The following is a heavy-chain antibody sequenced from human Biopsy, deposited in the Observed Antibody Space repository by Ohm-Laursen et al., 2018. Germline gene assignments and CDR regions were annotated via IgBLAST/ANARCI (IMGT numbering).Heavy chain of an antibody. J-gene: IGHJ4*02. V-gene: IGHV3-9*01. D-gene: IGHD1-7*01. CDR1: GFKFDEFA. Sequence: SLRLSCSASGFKFDEFAMHWVRQTPGKGLEWVSAINWNSDRVDYADSVKGRFTLSRDNEKNTLDLQMNGLTVEDTAVYYCVRDGNYRLDQWGQGTLVTVSS. CDR3: VRDGNYRLDQ. CDR2: INWNSDRV.